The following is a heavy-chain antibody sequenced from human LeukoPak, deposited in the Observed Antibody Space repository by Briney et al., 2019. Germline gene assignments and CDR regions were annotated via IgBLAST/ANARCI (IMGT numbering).Heavy chain of an antibody. CDR1: GFTFSSYA. V-gene: IGHV3-48*02. D-gene: IGHD1-1*01. CDR2: ISSSSSNI. Sequence: GGSLRLSCAASGFTFSSYAMNWVRQAPGKGLEWVSYISSSSSNIYYADSVKGRFTISRDNAKNSLYLQMNSLRDEDTAVYYCARETGTRSTLGYWGQGTLVTVSS. J-gene: IGHJ4*02. CDR3: ARETGTRSTLGY.